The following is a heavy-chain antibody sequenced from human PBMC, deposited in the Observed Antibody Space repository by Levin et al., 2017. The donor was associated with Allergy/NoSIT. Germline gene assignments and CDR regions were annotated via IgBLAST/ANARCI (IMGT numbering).Heavy chain of an antibody. V-gene: IGHV3-33*01. J-gene: IGHJ4*02. D-gene: IGHD3-10*01. CDR1: GFTFSSYG. Sequence: GGSLRLSCAASGFTFSSYGMHWVRQAPGKGLEWVAVIWYDGSNKYYADSVKGRFTISRDNSKNTLYLQMNSLRAEDTAVYYCARGYPFEESDRHYWGQGTLVTVSS. CDR3: ARGYPFEESDRHY. CDR2: IWYDGSNK.